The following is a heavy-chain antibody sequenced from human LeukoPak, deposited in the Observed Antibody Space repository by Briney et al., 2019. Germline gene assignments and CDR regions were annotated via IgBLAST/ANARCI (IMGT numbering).Heavy chain of an antibody. D-gene: IGHD3-10*01. J-gene: IGHJ6*02. V-gene: IGHV1-18*01. CDR1: GCTFTSYG. CDR3: ARDHYGSGSWSYYYGMDV. CDR2: ISAYNGNT. Sequence: GASVKVSCKASGCTFTSYGISWVRQAPGQGLEWMGWISAYNGNTNYAQKLQGRVAMTTDTSTSTAYMELRSLRSDDTAVYYCARDHYGSGSWSYYYGMDVWGQGTTVTVSS.